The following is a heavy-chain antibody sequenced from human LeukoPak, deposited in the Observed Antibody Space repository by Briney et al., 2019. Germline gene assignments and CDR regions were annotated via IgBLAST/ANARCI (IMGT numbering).Heavy chain of an antibody. Sequence: GESLKISCKGSGYSFTSYWIGWVRQMPGKGLEWMGIISPGDSDTRYNPAFPGQVTISADKSISTAYLQWSSLKASDTAMYYCARGRDGYNYYFDYWGQGTLVTVSS. D-gene: IGHD5-24*01. CDR2: ISPGDSDT. CDR3: ARGRDGYNYYFDY. CDR1: GYSFTSYW. V-gene: IGHV5-51*01. J-gene: IGHJ4*02.